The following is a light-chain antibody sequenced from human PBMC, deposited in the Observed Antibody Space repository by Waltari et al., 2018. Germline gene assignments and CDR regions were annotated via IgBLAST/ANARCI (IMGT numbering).Light chain of an antibody. Sequence: DIQMTQSPSPVSASVGDRVTITCRASQDISSWLAWYQQKPGKAPELLIYAASSLQSGVPSRFSGSGSGTDFTLTISSLQPEDFSTYYCQQANIFPFSFGGGTKVEIK. CDR1: QDISSW. V-gene: IGKV1D-12*01. J-gene: IGKJ4*01. CDR3: QQANIFPFS. CDR2: AAS.